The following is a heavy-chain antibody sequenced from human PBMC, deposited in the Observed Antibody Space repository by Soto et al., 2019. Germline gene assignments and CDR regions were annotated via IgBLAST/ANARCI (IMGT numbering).Heavy chain of an antibody. CDR1: GGSMSSVGSY. CDR2: ISYTGST. D-gene: IGHD3-10*01. CDR3: AREEAVRIERWFDP. J-gene: IGHJ5*02. V-gene: IGHV4-31*03. Sequence: TLSLTCTVSGGSMSSVGSYWTWIRQHPGKGLEWIGYISYTGSTHYNPSFKSRVSISVATSQNQFTLKLSSVTAADTAVYYCAREEAVRIERWFDPWGQGTQVTVSS.